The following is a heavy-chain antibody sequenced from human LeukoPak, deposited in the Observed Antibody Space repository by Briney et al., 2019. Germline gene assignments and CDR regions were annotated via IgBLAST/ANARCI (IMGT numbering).Heavy chain of an antibody. D-gene: IGHD2-15*01. CDR1: GYTFTGYY. J-gene: IGHJ4*02. CDR2: INPNSGGT. CDR3: ARERPAYCSGGSCYSYYFDY. V-gene: IGHV1-2*02. Sequence: ASVKVSCKASGYTFTGYYMHWVRQAPGQGLEWMGWINPNSGGTNYAQKFQGRVTMTRDTSISTAYMELSRLRSDDTAVYYCARERPAYCSGGSCYSYYFDYWGQGALVTVSS.